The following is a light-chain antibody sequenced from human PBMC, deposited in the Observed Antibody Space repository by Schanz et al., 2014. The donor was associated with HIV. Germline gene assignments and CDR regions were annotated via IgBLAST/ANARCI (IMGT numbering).Light chain of an antibody. CDR3: QSYDSSLRVVV. CDR1: SSNIGAGYY. V-gene: IGLV1-40*01. CDR2: ENN. Sequence: QSVLTQPPSVSGAPGQRITISCTGSSSNIGAGYYVHWYQQFPGTAPKLLIYENNHRPSGVPDRISGSRSATSASLAITGFQAEDEADYYCQSYDSSLRVVVFGGGTKLTVL. J-gene: IGLJ2*01.